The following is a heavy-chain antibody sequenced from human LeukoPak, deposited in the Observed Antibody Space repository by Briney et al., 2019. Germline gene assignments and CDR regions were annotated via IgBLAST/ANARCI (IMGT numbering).Heavy chain of an antibody. CDR2: ISSSGSTI. J-gene: IGHJ4*02. Sequence: PGGSLRLSCAASGFTFSSYEMNWVRQAPGQGLEWVSYISSSGSTIYYADSVKGRFTISRDNAKNSLYLQMNSLRAEDTAVYYCARLPDSSTDYWGQGTLVTVSS. V-gene: IGHV3-48*03. D-gene: IGHD6-19*01. CDR1: GFTFSSYE. CDR3: ARLPDSSTDY.